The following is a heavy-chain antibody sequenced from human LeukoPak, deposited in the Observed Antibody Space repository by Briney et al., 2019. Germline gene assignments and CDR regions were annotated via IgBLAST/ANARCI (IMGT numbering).Heavy chain of an antibody. D-gene: IGHD1-14*01. CDR2: INHSGST. J-gene: IGHJ6*03. CDR3: ARDRKYYYHMDV. CDR1: GGSFSGYY. V-gene: IGHV4-34*01. Sequence: SETLSLTCAVYGGSFSGYYWSWIRQPPGKGLEWIGEINHSGSTYYNPSLKSRVTISVDTSKNQFSLNLTSLTAADTAVYYCARDRKYYYHMDVWGKGTTVTVSS.